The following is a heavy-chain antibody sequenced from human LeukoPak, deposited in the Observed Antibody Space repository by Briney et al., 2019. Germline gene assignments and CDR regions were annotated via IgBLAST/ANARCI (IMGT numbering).Heavy chain of an antibody. V-gene: IGHV4-59*12. CDR1: GGSISSYY. D-gene: IGHD4-11*01. J-gene: IGHJ6*03. CDR2: IYYSGST. Sequence: SETLSLTCTVSGGSISSYYWSWIRQPPGKGLEWIGYIYYSGSTNYNPSLKSRVTISVDTSKNQFSLKLSSVTAADTAVYYCARPADYSNYYYYYYMDVWGKGTTVTVSS. CDR3: ARPADYSNYYYYYYMDV.